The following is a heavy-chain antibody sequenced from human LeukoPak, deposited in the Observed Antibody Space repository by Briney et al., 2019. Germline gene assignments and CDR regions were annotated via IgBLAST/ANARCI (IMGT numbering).Heavy chain of an antibody. V-gene: IGHV3-53*01. CDR2: IYSGGST. CDR1: GLTFSSYA. CDR3: ARLTSGANSDY. Sequence: GGSLRLSCAASGLTFSSYAMHWVRQAPGKGLEWVSVIYSGGSTYSADSVKGGFTLSRDNSTNTVFLQMNSLRAEDTAVYYCARLTSGANSDYWGQGTLVTVSS. J-gene: IGHJ4*02. D-gene: IGHD4/OR15-4a*01.